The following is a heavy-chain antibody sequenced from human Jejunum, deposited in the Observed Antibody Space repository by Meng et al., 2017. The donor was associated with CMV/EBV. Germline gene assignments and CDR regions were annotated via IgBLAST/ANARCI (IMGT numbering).Heavy chain of an antibody. Sequence: QVQRKQWGSGLLKPSEALSLTCTVYGESFSGYYWTWIRQPPGKGLEWIGEINHSGSTNYNPSLKSRVTILVDTSKRQFSLRLSFVTAADTAVYYCARVGGAQHGDFDFWGQGTLVTVSS. J-gene: IGHJ4*02. V-gene: IGHV4-34*01. CDR3: ARVGGAQHGDFDF. D-gene: IGHD4-17*01. CDR1: GESFSGYY. CDR2: INHSGST.